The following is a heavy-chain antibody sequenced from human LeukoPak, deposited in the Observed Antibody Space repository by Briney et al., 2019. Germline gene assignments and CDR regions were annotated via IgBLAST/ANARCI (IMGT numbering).Heavy chain of an antibody. V-gene: IGHV3-30*18. CDR3: AKNEEDMTTVYYFDY. Sequence: GRSLRLSCAASGFTFSSYGMHWVRQAPGKGLKWVAVISYDGSNKYYADSVKGRFTISRDNSKNTLYLQMNSLRAEDTAVYYCAKNEEDMTTVYYFDYWGQGTLVTVSS. CDR2: ISYDGSNK. D-gene: IGHD4-17*01. CDR1: GFTFSSYG. J-gene: IGHJ4*02.